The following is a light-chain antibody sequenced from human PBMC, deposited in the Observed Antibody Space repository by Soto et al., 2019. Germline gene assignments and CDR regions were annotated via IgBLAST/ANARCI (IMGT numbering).Light chain of an antibody. V-gene: IGLV2-14*01. CDR1: SSDVGGYNY. J-gene: IGLJ1*01. Sequence: QSVLPQPASVSGSPGPSITISCTGTSSDVGGYNYVSWYQQHPGKAPKLMIYEVSNRPSGVSNRFSGSKSGNTASLSISGLQAEDEADYYCSSYTRSSTLVFGTGTKLTVL. CDR2: EVS. CDR3: SSYTRSSTLV.